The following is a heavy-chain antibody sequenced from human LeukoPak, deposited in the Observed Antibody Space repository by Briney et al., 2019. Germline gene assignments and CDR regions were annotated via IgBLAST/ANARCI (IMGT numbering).Heavy chain of an antibody. D-gene: IGHD3-22*01. CDR2: IDHSGNT. V-gene: IGHV4-38-2*01. CDR1: GYSINRGYC. J-gene: IGHJ4*02. CDR3: ARVPHSVEGSMKAVFIHYFDY. Sequence: SETLSLSCAVSGYSINRGYCWGWIRQSPGKGLEWIGGIDHSGNTHYNPSLKNRVTILADTSKNEFSLKLSSVTATDTAVYYCARVPHSVEGSMKAVFIHYFDYWGQGSLVTVSS.